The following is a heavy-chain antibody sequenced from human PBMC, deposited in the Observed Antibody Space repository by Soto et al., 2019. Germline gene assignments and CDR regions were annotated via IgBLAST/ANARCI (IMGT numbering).Heavy chain of an antibody. J-gene: IGHJ4*02. CDR1: GYTFTSYY. CDR3: ARDQGGYPFDY. CDR2: INPSGGST. Sequence: QVQLVQSGAEVKKPGASVKVSCKASGYTFTSYYMHWVRQAPGQGFEWMGIINPSGGSTSYAQKFQGRVTMTRDTSTSTVYLELSSLRSEDTAVYYCARDQGGYPFDYWGQGTLVTVSS. V-gene: IGHV1-46*01. D-gene: IGHD3-22*01.